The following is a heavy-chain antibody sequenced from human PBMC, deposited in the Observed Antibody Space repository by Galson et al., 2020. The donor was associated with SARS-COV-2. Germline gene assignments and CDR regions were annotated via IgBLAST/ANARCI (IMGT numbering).Heavy chain of an antibody. CDR1: GGSISSGSYY. Sequence: SETLSLTCSVSGGSISSGSYYWNWIRQPAGKGLEWIGRIYTSGSTNYNPSLKSRVTISLDTSKNQFSLKLTSVTAIDTAVYYCARERLSIYYYDSSGTYPFEYWGQGTLVTVSS. V-gene: IGHV4-61*02. D-gene: IGHD3-22*01. J-gene: IGHJ4*02. CDR2: IYTSGST. CDR3: ARERLSIYYYDSSGTYPFEY.